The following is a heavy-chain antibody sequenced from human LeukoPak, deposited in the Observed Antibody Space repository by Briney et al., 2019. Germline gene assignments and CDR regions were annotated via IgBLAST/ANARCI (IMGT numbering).Heavy chain of an antibody. J-gene: IGHJ3*02. Sequence: SETLSLTCAAYGGSFSGYYWSWIRQPPGKGLEWIGEINHSGSTNYNPSLKSRVTISVDTSKNQFSLKLSSVTAADTAVYYCARGHFYDYIWGSYRPDAFDIWGRGTMVTVSS. D-gene: IGHD3-16*02. V-gene: IGHV4-34*01. CDR2: INHSGST. CDR1: GGSFSGYY. CDR3: ARGHFYDYIWGSYRPDAFDI.